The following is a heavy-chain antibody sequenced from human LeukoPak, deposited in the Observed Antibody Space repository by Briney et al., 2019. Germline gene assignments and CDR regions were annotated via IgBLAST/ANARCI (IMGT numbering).Heavy chain of an antibody. V-gene: IGHV3-33*08. CDR3: ARDRSMRGWYIDL. Sequence: GGSLCLSSAASGFTLSSLDMRWGRPAPGKGLEWVAGTWYDGNNKYYPDSAQGRITISRDDSKNTRYLLVNSLRDEYTAVYYCARDRSMRGWYIDLWGRGTLVTVSS. CDR1: GFTLSSLD. D-gene: IGHD2/OR15-2a*01. J-gene: IGHJ2*01. CDR2: TWYDGNNK.